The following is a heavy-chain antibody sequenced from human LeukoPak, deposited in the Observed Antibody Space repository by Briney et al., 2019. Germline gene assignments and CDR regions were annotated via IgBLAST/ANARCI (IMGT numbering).Heavy chain of an antibody. CDR3: AKVRAIVVVVAAIDY. CDR2: ISGSGSST. Sequence: GGSLRLSCAASGFTFSNYAMSWVRQAPGKGLEWVSAISGSGSSTYYADSVKGRFTISRDNSKNMLYLQMDSLRGEDSAVYYCAKVRAIVVVVAAIDYWGQGTLVTVSS. CDR1: GFTFSNYA. D-gene: IGHD2-15*01. V-gene: IGHV3-23*01. J-gene: IGHJ4*02.